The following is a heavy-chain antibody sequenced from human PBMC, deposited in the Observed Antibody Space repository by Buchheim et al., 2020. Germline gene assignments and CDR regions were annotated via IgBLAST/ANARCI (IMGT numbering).Heavy chain of an antibody. J-gene: IGHJ6*02. Sequence: QVQLVQSGAEVKKPGASVTVSCKASGYTFNSYGISWVRQAPGQGLEWMGWISTYSGDTNYAQKLQGRVTMTTDTSTSTAYMELRSLRSDDTAIYYCARDVVLTSDASGSHGMDVWGQGT. CDR1: GYTFNSYG. V-gene: IGHV1-18*01. CDR2: ISTYSGDT. D-gene: IGHD3-10*01. CDR3: ARDVVLTSDASGSHGMDV.